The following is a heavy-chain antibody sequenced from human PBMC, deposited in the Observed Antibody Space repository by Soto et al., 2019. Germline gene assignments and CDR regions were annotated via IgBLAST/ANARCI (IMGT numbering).Heavy chain of an antibody. V-gene: IGHV3-15*01. Sequence: EVQLVESGGGLVEPGGSLRLSCAASGFTLSNAWMSWVRQAPGKGLEWVGRIQSKTDGGATVYAAPVRGRFTITRDDSKNTLDLQMSSLKTEDTAMYYCTRVNLGKLDYWGQGTLDTVSS. CDR3: TRVNLGKLDY. D-gene: IGHD3-16*01. CDR1: GFTLSNAW. CDR2: IQSKTDGGAT. J-gene: IGHJ4*02.